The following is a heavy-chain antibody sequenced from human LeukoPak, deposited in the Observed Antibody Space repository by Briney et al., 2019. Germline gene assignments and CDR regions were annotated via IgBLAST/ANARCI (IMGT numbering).Heavy chain of an antibody. CDR1: GYSFHDFG. CDR2: ISTEIGNT. Sequence: ASVKVSCKASGYSFHDFGIIWVRQAPGQGLEWMGWISTEIGNTNYAQRLQGRVTMTRDTSTSTVYMELTSLTSDDTAVYYCARDRYGYCGGGSCFLFDYWGQGTLVTVSS. V-gene: IGHV1-18*04. D-gene: IGHD2-15*01. J-gene: IGHJ4*02. CDR3: ARDRYGYCGGGSCFLFDY.